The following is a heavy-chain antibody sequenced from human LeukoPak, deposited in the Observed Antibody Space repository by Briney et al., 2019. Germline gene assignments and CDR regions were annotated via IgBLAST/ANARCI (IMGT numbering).Heavy chain of an antibody. Sequence: ASVKVSCKASGYTFTDYYMHWVRQAPGQGLEWMGWINPNSGGTNSAQRFQGRVTMARDTSISTAYMELSRLGSDDTAVYHCARSREATAGPFDYWGQGTLVTVSS. CDR2: INPNSGGT. CDR3: ARSREATAGPFDY. J-gene: IGHJ4*02. V-gene: IGHV1-2*02. CDR1: GYTFTDYY. D-gene: IGHD6-13*01.